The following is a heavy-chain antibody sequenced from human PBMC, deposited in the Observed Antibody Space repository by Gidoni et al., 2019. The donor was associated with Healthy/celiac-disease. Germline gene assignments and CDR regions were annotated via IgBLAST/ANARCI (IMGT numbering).Heavy chain of an antibody. V-gene: IGHV3-30-3*01. Sequence: QVQLVESGGGVVQPGRSLRLSCAASGFTFSSYAMHWVRQAPGKGLEWVAVISYDGSNKYYADSVKGRFTISRDNSKNTLYLQMNSLRAEDTAVYYCARDFFATVTTLADYWGQGTLVTVSS. D-gene: IGHD4-17*01. CDR2: ISYDGSNK. CDR3: ARDFFATVTTLADY. CDR1: GFTFSSYA. J-gene: IGHJ4*02.